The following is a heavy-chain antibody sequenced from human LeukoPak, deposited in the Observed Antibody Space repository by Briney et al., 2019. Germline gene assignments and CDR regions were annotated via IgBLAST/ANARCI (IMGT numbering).Heavy chain of an antibody. V-gene: IGHV4-59*01. CDR1: GGSISSYY. CDR3: ARVNYRYNYMDV. CDR2: IYYRGST. D-gene: IGHD4-11*01. Sequence: SETLSLTCTVSGGSISSYYWSWIRQPPGKGLEWIGYIYYRGSTNYNPSLKSRVTISVDTSKNQFSLKLSSVTAADTAVYYCARVNYRYNYMDVWGKGTTVTVSS. J-gene: IGHJ6*03.